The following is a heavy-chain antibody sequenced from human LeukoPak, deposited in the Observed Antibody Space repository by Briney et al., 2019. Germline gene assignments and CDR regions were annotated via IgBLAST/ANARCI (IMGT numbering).Heavy chain of an antibody. CDR2: ISAYNGNT. J-gene: IGHJ6*02. D-gene: IGHD2-2*01. CDR1: GYTFTSYD. CDR3: ASPGELGYCSSTSCYKYYYYGMDV. V-gene: IGHV1-18*01. Sequence: ASVKVSCKASGYTFTSYDINWVRQATGQGLEWMGWISAYNGNTNYAQKLQGRVTMTTDTSTSTAYMELRSLRSDDTAVYYCASPGELGYCSSTSCYKYYYYGMDVWGQGTTVTVSS.